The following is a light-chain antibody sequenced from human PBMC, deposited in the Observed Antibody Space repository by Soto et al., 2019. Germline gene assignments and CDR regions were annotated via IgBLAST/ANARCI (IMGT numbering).Light chain of an antibody. CDR3: QQYGSSPPIT. Sequence: EIVLTQSPGTLSLSPGERATLSCRASQSVSSSYLAWYQQKPGQAPRLLIYGASSRATGIPDRFSGSGSGKNFTFTLSRTEPEDFAVYYCQQYGSSPPITFGPGTKVDIK. J-gene: IGKJ3*01. V-gene: IGKV3-20*01. CDR1: QSVSSSY. CDR2: GAS.